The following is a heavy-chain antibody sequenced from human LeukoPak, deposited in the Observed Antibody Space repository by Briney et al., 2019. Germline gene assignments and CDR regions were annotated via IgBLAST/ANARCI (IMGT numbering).Heavy chain of an antibody. CDR1: AGTFSSYA. J-gene: IGHJ6*03. D-gene: IGHD3-22*01. CDR3: ARSRDSNYYYYYMDV. CDR2: IIPIFGTA. Sequence: SVKVSCKASAGTFSSYAISWVRQAPAQGLEWMGGIIPIFGTANYAQKFQGRVTITADKSTSTAYMELSSLRSEDTAVYYCARSRDSNYYYYYMDVWGKGTTVTVSS. V-gene: IGHV1-69*06.